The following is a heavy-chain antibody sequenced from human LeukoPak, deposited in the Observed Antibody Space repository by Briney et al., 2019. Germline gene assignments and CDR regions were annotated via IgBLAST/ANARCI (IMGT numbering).Heavy chain of an antibody. Sequence: GGSLRLSCAASGFTFSSYSMNWVRQAPGKGLEWVSSISSSSTYIYYADSVKGRFTISRDNAKNSLYLQMNSLRAEDTAVYYCARLRRWLQSKSNREDYYMDVWGKGTTVTISS. CDR1: GFTFSSYS. V-gene: IGHV3-21*01. D-gene: IGHD5-24*01. CDR3: ARLRRWLQSKSNREDYYMDV. CDR2: ISSSSTYI. J-gene: IGHJ6*03.